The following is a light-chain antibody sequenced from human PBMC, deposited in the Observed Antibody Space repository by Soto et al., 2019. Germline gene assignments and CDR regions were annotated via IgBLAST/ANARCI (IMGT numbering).Light chain of an antibody. V-gene: IGLV2-14*01. CDR1: SSDVGTYNY. CDR3: SSYTSSSTLLV. CDR2: EVS. J-gene: IGLJ1*01. Sequence: QSALTQPASVSGSPGQSITISCTGTSSDVGTYNYVSWYQHHPGKAPKLMIYEVSSRPSRVSNRFSGSKSGNTASLTISGLQAEDEADYYCSSYTSSSTLLVFGTGTKLTVL.